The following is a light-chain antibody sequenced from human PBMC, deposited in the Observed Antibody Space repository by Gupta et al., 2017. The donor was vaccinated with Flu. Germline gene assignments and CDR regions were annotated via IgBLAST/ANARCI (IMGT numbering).Light chain of an antibody. V-gene: IGKV1-5*03. J-gene: IGKJ1*01. CDR2: KAS. CDR3: QQHNSYSQT. Sequence: DIQMTQSPSTLSASVGDRVTITCRASQSISSWLAWYQQKPGKAPKLLIYKASSLESGVPSRFSGSGSGTEFTLTISNLQPDDFATYYCQQHNSYSQTFGQGTKVEIK. CDR1: QSISSW.